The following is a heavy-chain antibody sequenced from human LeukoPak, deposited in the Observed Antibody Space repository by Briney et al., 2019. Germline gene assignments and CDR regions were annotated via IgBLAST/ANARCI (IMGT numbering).Heavy chain of an antibody. D-gene: IGHD3-9*01. Sequence: GESLKISCKGSGYSFTSYWIGWVRQMPGKGLEWMGIIYPGDSDTRYSPSFQGQVTISADKSISTAYLQWSSLKASDTAMYYCARYPITISARLRAFDIWGQGTMVTVSS. CDR1: GYSFTSYW. CDR2: IYPGDSDT. J-gene: IGHJ3*02. CDR3: ARYPITISARLRAFDI. V-gene: IGHV5-51*01.